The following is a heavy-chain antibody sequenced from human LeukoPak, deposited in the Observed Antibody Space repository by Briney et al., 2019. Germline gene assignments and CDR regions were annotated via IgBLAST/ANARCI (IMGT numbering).Heavy chain of an antibody. CDR2: ISPDSGGT. D-gene: IGHD4-17*01. CDR3: ARIQGNGDYRDY. CDR1: GYTFTGYY. Sequence: ASVKVSCKASGYTFTGYYIHWVRQAPGQGLEWMGWISPDSGGTNYAQKFQGRVTMTRDTSISTAYMELRTLTSDDTAVYYCARIQGNGDYRDYWGQGTLVTVFS. J-gene: IGHJ4*02. V-gene: IGHV1-2*02.